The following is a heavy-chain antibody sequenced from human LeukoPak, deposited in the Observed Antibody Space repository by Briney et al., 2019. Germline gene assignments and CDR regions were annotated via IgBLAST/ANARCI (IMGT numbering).Heavy chain of an antibody. D-gene: IGHD4-23*01. CDR3: ARDRGTTVVTKHFDY. CDR1: GFSFSSYE. V-gene: IGHV3-48*03. Sequence: GGSLRLSCAASGFSFSSYEMNWVRQAPGKGLEWVSYISSSGSTIYYADSVKGRFTISRDNAKNSLYLQMNSLRAEDTAVYYCARDRGTTVVTKHFDYWGQGTLVTVSS. CDR2: ISSSGSTI. J-gene: IGHJ4*02.